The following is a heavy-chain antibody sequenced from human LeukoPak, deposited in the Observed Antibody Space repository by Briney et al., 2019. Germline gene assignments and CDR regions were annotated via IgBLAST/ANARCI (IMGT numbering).Heavy chain of an antibody. V-gene: IGHV3-23*01. CDR2: ISGSGGST. CDR1: GFTFSSYA. CDR3: AKAGYYDSSGYSI. D-gene: IGHD3-22*01. J-gene: IGHJ4*02. Sequence: GGSLRLSCAASGFTFSSYAMSWVRQAPGKGLEWVSAISGSGGSTYYADSVKGRFAISRDNSKNTLYLQMNSLRAEDTAVYYCAKAGYYDSSGYSIWGQGTLVTVSS.